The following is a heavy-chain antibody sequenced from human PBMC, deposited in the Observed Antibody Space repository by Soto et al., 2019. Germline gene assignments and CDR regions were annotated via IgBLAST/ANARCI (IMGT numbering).Heavy chain of an antibody. J-gene: IGHJ5*02. D-gene: IGHD3-10*02. V-gene: IGHV3-23*01. Sequence: PGGSLRLSCAASGFTFSSYAMSWVRQAPGKGLEWVSAISGSGGSTYYADSVKGRFTISRDNSKNTLYLQMNRMRAEDTAVSYCARTCSGSYYNKLVPWFVPWGQGTLVAVSS. CDR1: GFTFSSYA. CDR2: ISGSGGST. CDR3: ARTCSGSYYNKLVPWFVP.